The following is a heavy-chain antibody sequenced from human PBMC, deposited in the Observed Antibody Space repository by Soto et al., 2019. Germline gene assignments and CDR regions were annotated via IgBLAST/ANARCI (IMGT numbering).Heavy chain of an antibody. J-gene: IGHJ4*02. Sequence: EEQLVESGGGLVQPGGSLTLSCAASGLTFSKYGMNWVRQAPGKGLEWVAFISSSNSPTYHADSVKGRFTISRDNAKNSLYLQMNSLRAEDTSVYYCAIFRFLDFRIFEFIDYWGQGTLVTVSS. CDR1: GLTFSKYG. CDR2: ISSSNSPT. D-gene: IGHD3-3*01. CDR3: AIFRFLDFRIFEFIDY. V-gene: IGHV3-48*01.